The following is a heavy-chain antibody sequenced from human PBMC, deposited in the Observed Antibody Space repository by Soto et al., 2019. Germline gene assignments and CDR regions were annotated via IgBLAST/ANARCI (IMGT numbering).Heavy chain of an antibody. J-gene: IGHJ4*02. CDR1: GYTFTNYG. V-gene: IGHV1-18*04. Sequence: ASVKVSCKAPGYTFTNYGVTWVRQAPGQGLEWMGWISPYNGHTRYAQNFQGRVTMTIDTSTNTAYVELRSLRSDDPAVYYCAGGYYHYFDYWGQGTRVTVSS. CDR3: AGGYYHYFDY. CDR2: ISPYNGHT. D-gene: IGHD3-22*01.